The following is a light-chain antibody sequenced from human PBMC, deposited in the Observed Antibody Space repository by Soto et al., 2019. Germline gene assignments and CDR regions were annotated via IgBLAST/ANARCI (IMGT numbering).Light chain of an antibody. CDR2: DVS. Sequence: QFVLTPPPPRFWASRQASTISFPGNSSDVGAYNYASWYQQYPGEAPKVIIYDVSHRPAGVSNRFSGSKSGNTASLTISGLQTQDEADYYCSSYTSATTYVFGTGTKVTVL. V-gene: IGLV2-14*01. CDR3: SSYTSATTYV. J-gene: IGLJ1*01. CDR1: SSDVGAYNY.